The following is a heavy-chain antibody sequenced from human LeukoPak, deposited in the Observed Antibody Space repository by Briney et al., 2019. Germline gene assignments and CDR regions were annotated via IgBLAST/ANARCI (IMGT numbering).Heavy chain of an antibody. D-gene: IGHD2-15*01. V-gene: IGHV4-34*01. CDR1: GGSFSGYY. Sequence: PSETLSLTCAVYGGSFSGYYWSWIRQPPGKGLEWIGEINHSGSTNYNPSLKSRVTISVDTSNNHFSLKLSSVTAADTAVYYCARRYCSGGSCYPFDYWGQGTLVTVSS. J-gene: IGHJ4*02. CDR2: INHSGST. CDR3: ARRYCSGGSCYPFDY.